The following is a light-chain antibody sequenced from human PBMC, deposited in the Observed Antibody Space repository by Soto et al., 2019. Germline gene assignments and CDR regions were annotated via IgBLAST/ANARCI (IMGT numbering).Light chain of an antibody. V-gene: IGLV2-8*01. J-gene: IGLJ1*01. CDR3: SSSAGTNYLGV. CDR2: EVI. CDR1: SSDIGGYKY. Sequence: QSALTQPPSASGSLGQSVTISCTGTSSDIGGYKYVSWYQQHPGKAPKLIIYEVIRRPSGVPDRFSGSKSGNTASLTVSGLQAEDEADYYCSSSAGTNYLGVFGTGTKVTVL.